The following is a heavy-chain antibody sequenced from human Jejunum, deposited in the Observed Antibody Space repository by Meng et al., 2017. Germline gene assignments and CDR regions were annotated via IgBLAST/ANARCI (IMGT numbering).Heavy chain of an antibody. CDR2: AST. Sequence: VQQQHSEPGLVRPSVIVSPICSVSGGSVSSAGYQWSWLRQPPGKGLEWIGYASTNYNPSLKSRVTISVDTSKNQFSLRLTSVTAADTAVYYCARDHMGSLDYWGQGTLVTVSS. D-gene: IGHD1-26*01. J-gene: IGHJ4*02. V-gene: IGHV4-61*08. CDR3: ARDHMGSLDY. CDR1: GGSVSSAGYQ.